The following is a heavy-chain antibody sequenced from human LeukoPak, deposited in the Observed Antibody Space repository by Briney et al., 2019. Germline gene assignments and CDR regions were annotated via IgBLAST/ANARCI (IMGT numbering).Heavy chain of an antibody. V-gene: IGHV3-74*01. D-gene: IGHD3-22*01. CDR3: AKAGGYRYYFDY. CDR2: INDDGSAT. CDR1: GFTFSNYW. J-gene: IGHJ4*02. Sequence: GGSLRLSCAASGFTFSNYWMHWVRQVPGKGLVWVSRINDDGSATFYADSVKGRFTISRDNAKNTLFLQINSLRAEDTAVYYCAKAGGYRYYFDYWGQGTLVTVSS.